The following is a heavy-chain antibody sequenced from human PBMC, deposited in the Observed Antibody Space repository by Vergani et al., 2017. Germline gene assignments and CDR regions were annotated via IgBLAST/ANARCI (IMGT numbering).Heavy chain of an antibody. Sequence: QVQLVQSGAEVKKPGSSVKVSCKASGGTFSSYAISWVRQAPGQGLEWMGGIIPIFGTANYAQKFQGRVTITAEESPSTAYMELGSLRSEDTAVYYCARGGEGSYYNGYYYYYMDVWGKGTTVTVSS. CDR1: GGTFSSYA. CDR2: IIPIFGTA. J-gene: IGHJ6*03. D-gene: IGHD3-10*01. CDR3: ARGGEGSYYNGYYYYYMDV. V-gene: IGHV1-69*01.